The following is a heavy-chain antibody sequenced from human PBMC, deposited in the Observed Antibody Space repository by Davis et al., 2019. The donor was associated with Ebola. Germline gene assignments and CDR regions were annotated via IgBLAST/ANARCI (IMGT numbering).Heavy chain of an antibody. CDR2: INSDGSST. CDR3: ARDSLFYCSSTSCYKDVFDI. CDR1: GLTFSSYW. V-gene: IGHV3-74*01. Sequence: PGGSLRLSCAASGLTFSSYWMHWVRQAPGKGLVWVSRINSDGSSTSYAYSVKGRFTISRDNAKNTLYLQMNSLRAEDTAVYYCARDSLFYCSSTSCYKDVFDIWGQGTMVTVSS. J-gene: IGHJ3*02. D-gene: IGHD2-2*02.